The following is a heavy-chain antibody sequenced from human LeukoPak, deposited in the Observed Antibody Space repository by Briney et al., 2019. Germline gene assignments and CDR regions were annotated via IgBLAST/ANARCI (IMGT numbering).Heavy chain of an antibody. CDR2: ISAYNGNT. CDR1: GYTSTSYG. V-gene: IGHV1-18*01. Sequence: GSLRLSCAASGYTSTSYGISWVRQAPGQGLEWMGWISAYNGNTNYAQKLQGRVTMTTDTSTSTAYMELRSLRSDDTAVYYCAREGELRKWDYWGQGTLVTVSS. J-gene: IGHJ4*02. CDR3: AREGELRKWDY. D-gene: IGHD1-26*01.